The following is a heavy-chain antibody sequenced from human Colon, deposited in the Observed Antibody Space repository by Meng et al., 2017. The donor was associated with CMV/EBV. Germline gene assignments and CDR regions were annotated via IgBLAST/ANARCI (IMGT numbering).Heavy chain of an antibody. J-gene: IGHJ4*02. CDR1: GFSLRTPEVG. V-gene: IGHV2-5*02. CDR2: IYWDDEN. D-gene: IGHD6-19*01. Sequence: QITLKESGPTLVKPTQTLTLTCTFSGFSLRTPEVGVHWIRQPPGKALEWLALIYWDDENQFRPSLKNRITITKDTSKNQVVLTMTNMDPVDTATYYCAHGRGWLTDYWGQGTLVTVSS. CDR3: AHGRGWLTDY.